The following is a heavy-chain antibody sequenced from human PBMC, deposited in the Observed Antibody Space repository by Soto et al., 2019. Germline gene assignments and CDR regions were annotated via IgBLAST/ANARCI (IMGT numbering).Heavy chain of an antibody. J-gene: IGHJ4*02. V-gene: IGHV4-4*02. CDR1: GDSMSSSNW. Sequence: QVQLQESGPGLLKPSGTLSLTCTVSGDSMSSSNWWNWVRQPPGKGLEWIGEAHHSGRTNYNPSLKSRVTISVDRSQNHFSLKLSSVTAADTAVYYCARSEATDLDYWGQGTLVTVSS. CDR3: ARSEATDLDY. CDR2: AHHSGRT.